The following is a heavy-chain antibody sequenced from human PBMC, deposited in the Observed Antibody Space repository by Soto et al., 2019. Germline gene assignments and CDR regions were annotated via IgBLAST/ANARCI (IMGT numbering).Heavy chain of an antibody. CDR2: ISGSGGAT. Sequence: EVQLLESGGNLVQPGGSLRLSCAASGFSFRSYVLSWVRQAPGKGLEWVSSISGSGGATFYADSVKGRFTVSRDNSKNTLYRQMNSLGAEDTAVYYCAREAFDWIFVEYWGQGTLVTVSS. CDR1: GFSFRSYV. CDR3: AREAFDWIFVEY. D-gene: IGHD3-9*01. J-gene: IGHJ4*02. V-gene: IGHV3-23*01.